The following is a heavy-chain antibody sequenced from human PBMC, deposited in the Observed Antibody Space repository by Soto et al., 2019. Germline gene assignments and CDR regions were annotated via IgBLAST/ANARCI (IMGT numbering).Heavy chain of an antibody. CDR3: AKFTENNWNFAPDHYYYYMDV. Sequence: EVQLVESGGGLVQPGRSLRLSCAASGFTFDDYAMHWVRQAPGKGLEWVSGIRWNSGSIGYAYSVKGRFTISRDNAKNSLYLLMNSLRAEDTTLYYCAKFTENNWNFAPDHYYYYMDVWGKGSTVTVSS. D-gene: IGHD1-7*01. V-gene: IGHV3-9*01. CDR2: IRWNSGSI. J-gene: IGHJ6*03. CDR1: GFTFDDYA.